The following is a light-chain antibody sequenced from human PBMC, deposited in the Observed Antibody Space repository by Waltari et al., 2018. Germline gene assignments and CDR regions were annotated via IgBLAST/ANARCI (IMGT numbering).Light chain of an antibody. CDR1: SSDVGGYNY. V-gene: IGLV2-14*01. J-gene: IGLJ2*01. CDR2: DVT. Sequence: QSALTQPASVSGSPGQSITIPCTGPSSDVGGYNYVSWYQQHPGKAPKLIIYDVTNRPSGVSDRFSGSKSGNTASLTISGLQVEDEADYYCSSYTSSSTRVFGGGTKLTVL. CDR3: SSYTSSSTRV.